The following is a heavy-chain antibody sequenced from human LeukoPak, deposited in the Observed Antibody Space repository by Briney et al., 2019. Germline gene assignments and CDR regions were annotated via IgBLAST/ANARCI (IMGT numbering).Heavy chain of an antibody. CDR2: INRSGGI. CDR1: RGSSSVYY. CDR3: ARGTHGDYAWGVYFDY. J-gene: IGHJ4*02. D-gene: IGHD4-17*01. Sequence: SETLCVTCALHRGSSSVYYWSWIRHTPGKGVGWRGQINRSGGINYNPSLKSRVAISVDKSKKQLSLKLSSVTDPDTAVYYCARGTHGDYAWGVYFDYWGQGTLVTVSS. V-gene: IGHV4-34*01.